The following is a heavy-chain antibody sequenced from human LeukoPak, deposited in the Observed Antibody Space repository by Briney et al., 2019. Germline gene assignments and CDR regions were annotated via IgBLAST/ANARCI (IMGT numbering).Heavy chain of an antibody. V-gene: IGHV2-5*02. Sequence: SGPTLVKPTQTLTLTCTFSGFSLSTSGVGVGWIRQPPGKALEWLALIYWDDDKRYSPSLKSRLTLTKDTSKNQVVLTMTNMDPVDTATYYCAHSYSSGWYHYFDYWGQGTLVTVSS. D-gene: IGHD6-19*01. CDR1: GFSLSTSGVG. CDR3: AHSYSSGWYHYFDY. CDR2: IYWDDDK. J-gene: IGHJ4*02.